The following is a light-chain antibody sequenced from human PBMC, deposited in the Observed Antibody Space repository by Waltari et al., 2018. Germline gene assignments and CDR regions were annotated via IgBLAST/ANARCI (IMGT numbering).Light chain of an antibody. CDR2: RAS. Sequence: EIVLTQSLGTLSLSPGERATLSCRASQSVTSGYIAWYLQKPGQGPRLLVYRASSRATGIPDRFSGSGSGTDFTLTITTLEPEDFGVYYCHQYERSPETFGQGTKLEIK. CDR1: QSVTSGY. J-gene: IGKJ1*01. V-gene: IGKV3-20*01. CDR3: HQYERSPET.